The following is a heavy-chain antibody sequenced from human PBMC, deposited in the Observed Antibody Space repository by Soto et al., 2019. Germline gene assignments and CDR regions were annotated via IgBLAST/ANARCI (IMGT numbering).Heavy chain of an antibody. V-gene: IGHV1-18*01. J-gene: IGHJ4*02. Sequence: QVQVVQSGAEVKKPGASVKVSCKASGYTFTNYVISWVRQAPGQGLEWMGWINSYNGNIKDAQKFEDRITLTTDTSTTTSYMELRRLRSDDTAVYFCARDSYFDYWGQGTLVTVSS. CDR2: INSYNGNI. CDR3: ARDSYFDY. CDR1: GYTFTNYV.